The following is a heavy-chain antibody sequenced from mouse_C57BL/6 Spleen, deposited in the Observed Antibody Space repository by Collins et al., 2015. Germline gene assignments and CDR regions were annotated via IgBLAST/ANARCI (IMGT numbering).Heavy chain of an antibody. CDR2: INTETGEP. J-gene: IGHJ4*01. CDR1: GYTFTDYS. Sequence: QIQLVQSGPELKKPGETVKISCKASGYTFTDYSMHWVKQAPGKGLKWMGWINTETGEPTYADDFKGRFAFSLETSASTAYLQINNLKNEDTATYFCARGLRRVYAMDYWGQGTSVTVSS. V-gene: IGHV9-2-1*01. D-gene: IGHD2-4*01. CDR3: ARGLRRVYAMDY.